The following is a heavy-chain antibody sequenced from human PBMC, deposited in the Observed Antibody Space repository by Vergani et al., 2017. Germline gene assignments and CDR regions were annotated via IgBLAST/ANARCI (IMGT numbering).Heavy chain of an antibody. V-gene: IGHV3-15*01. J-gene: IGHJ6*02. Sequence: EVQLLESGGGLVQPGGSLRLSCAASGFTFSSYAMSWVRQAPGKGLEWVGRIKSKTDGGTTDYAAPVKGRFTISRDDSKNTLYLQMNSLKTEDTAVYYCTTEIGEKKTMVRGVITSYYYYGMDVWGQGTTVTVSS. CDR1: GFTFSSYA. D-gene: IGHD3-10*01. CDR3: TTEIGEKKTMVRGVITSYYYYGMDV. CDR2: IKSKTDGGTT.